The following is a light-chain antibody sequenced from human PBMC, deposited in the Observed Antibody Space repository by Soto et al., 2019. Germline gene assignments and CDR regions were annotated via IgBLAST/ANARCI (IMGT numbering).Light chain of an antibody. V-gene: IGLV2-14*01. CDR1: SSDVGGYNY. CDR3: TSYASSGTPFV. Sequence: QSVLTQPASVSGSPGQSITISYTGTSSDVGGYNYVSWYQQHPDKAPKRMIYDVSDRPSGVSDRFSGSKSGNTASLTISGLQADDGADYYCTSYASSGTPFVFGTGTKDTVL. CDR2: DVS. J-gene: IGLJ1*01.